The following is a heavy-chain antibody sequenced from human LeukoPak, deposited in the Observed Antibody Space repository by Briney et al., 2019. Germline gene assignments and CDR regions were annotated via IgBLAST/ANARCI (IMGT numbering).Heavy chain of an antibody. CDR1: SGSINGYS. CDR3: AREYYDILTGYNAFDI. D-gene: IGHD3-9*01. CDR2: IYTSGST. J-gene: IGHJ3*02. Sequence: SETLSLTCAVSSGSINGYSWSWIRQPAGKGLEWIGRIYTSGSTNYNPSLKSRVTMSIDTSKNQFSLKMTSVTAADTAIYYCAREYYDILTGYNAFDIWGQGTMVTVSS. V-gene: IGHV4-4*07.